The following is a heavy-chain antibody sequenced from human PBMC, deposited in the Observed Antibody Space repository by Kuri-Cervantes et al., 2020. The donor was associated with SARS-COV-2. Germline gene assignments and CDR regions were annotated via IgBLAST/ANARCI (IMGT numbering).Heavy chain of an antibody. D-gene: IGHD6-6*01. Sequence: SETLSLTCTVSGYSISSGYYWGWIRQPPGKGLEWIGSIYHSGSTYYNPSLKSRVTISVDTSKNQFSLKLSSVTAADTAAYYCARVARLVSYYFDYWGQGTLVTVSS. CDR1: GYSISSGYY. V-gene: IGHV4-38-2*02. CDR2: IYHSGST. CDR3: ARVARLVSYYFDY. J-gene: IGHJ4*02.